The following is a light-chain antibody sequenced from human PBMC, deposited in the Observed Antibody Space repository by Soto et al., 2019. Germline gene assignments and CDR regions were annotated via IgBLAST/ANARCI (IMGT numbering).Light chain of an antibody. J-gene: IGKJ4*01. Sequence: DIQMTQSPSFLSASVGDRVTITCRASQAISNYLNWYQQKPGKAPKLLIYDASNLETGVPSRFSGSGSGTDFTFTISSLQPEDIATYYCQQYDNLPLTFGGGT. CDR3: QQYDNLPLT. V-gene: IGKV1-33*01. CDR2: DAS. CDR1: QAISNY.